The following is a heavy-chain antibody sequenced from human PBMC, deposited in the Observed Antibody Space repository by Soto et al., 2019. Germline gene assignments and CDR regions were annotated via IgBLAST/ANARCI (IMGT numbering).Heavy chain of an antibody. CDR3: AKPRDYYDSSGYCFDY. Sequence: GVSLRLSCAASGFTFSSYGMHWVRQAPGKGLEWVAVISYDGSNKYYADSVKGRFTISRDNSKNTLYLQMNSLRAEDTAVYYCAKPRDYYDSSGYCFDYWGQGTLVTVSS. V-gene: IGHV3-30*18. D-gene: IGHD3-22*01. J-gene: IGHJ4*02. CDR1: GFTFSSYG. CDR2: ISYDGSNK.